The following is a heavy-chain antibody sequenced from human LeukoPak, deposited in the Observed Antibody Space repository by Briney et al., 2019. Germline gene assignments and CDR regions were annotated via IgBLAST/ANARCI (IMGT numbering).Heavy chain of an antibody. CDR2: INHSGST. V-gene: IGHV4-34*01. CDR1: GGSFSGYY. Sequence: SETLSLTCAVYGGSFSGYYWSWIRQPPGKGPEWIGEINHSGSTNYNPSLKSRVTISVDTSKNQFSLKLSSVTAADTAVYYCARGKWLLLTWFDPWGQGTLVTVSS. D-gene: IGHD2-15*01. J-gene: IGHJ5*02. CDR3: ARGKWLLLTWFDP.